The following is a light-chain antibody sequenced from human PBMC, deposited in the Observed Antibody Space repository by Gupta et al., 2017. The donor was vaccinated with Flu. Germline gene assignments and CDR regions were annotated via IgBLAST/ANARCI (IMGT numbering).Light chain of an antibody. CDR3: SSYTSSNSLE. CDR2: EVI. V-gene: IGLV2-14*01. J-gene: IGLJ3*02. Sequence: QSALTQPASVSGSPGQSITIPCTGTSRDVGGYNYVSWYQHHPGKAPKLMIYEVINRPSGVSNRFSGSKSGNTASLTISGLQAEDEADYYCSSYTSSNSLEFGGGTKLTVL. CDR1: SRDVGGYNY.